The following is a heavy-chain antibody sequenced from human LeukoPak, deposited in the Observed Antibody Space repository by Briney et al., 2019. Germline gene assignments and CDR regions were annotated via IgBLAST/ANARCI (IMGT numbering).Heavy chain of an antibody. D-gene: IGHD4-17*01. CDR2: VYPGDSDT. V-gene: IGHV5-51*01. Sequence: GESLKISCKGSGYSFTNYWIGWVRQMPGKGLEWMGNVYPGDSDTRYSPSFQGQVTISADKAISTAYLQWSSLKASDTAMYYCARQGGDYGDYEGYWGQGTLVTVSS. CDR3: ARQGGDYGDYEGY. CDR1: GYSFTNYW. J-gene: IGHJ4*02.